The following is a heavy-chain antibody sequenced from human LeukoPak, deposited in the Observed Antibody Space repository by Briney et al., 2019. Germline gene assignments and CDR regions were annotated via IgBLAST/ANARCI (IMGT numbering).Heavy chain of an antibody. V-gene: IGHV3-23*01. CDR1: GFTFSSYA. CDR2: ISGSGGST. D-gene: IGHD4-17*01. Sequence: GGSLRLSCAASGFTFSSYAMSWVRQAPGKGLEWVSAISGSGGSTYYADSVKGRFTISRDNSKNTLYLQMNSLRAEDTAVYYCARILGDYGDYAGPYFDYWGQGTLVTVSS. CDR3: ARILGDYGDYAGPYFDY. J-gene: IGHJ4*02.